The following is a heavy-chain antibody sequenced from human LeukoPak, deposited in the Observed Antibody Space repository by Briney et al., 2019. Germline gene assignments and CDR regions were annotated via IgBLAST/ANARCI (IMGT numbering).Heavy chain of an antibody. D-gene: IGHD1-26*01. J-gene: IGHJ5*02. CDR1: GGSFSGYY. CDR2: INHSGST. Sequence: SETLSLTCAVYGGSFSGYYWSWIRQPPGKGLEWIGEINHSGSTNYNPSLKSRVTISVDTSKNQFSLKLSSVTAADTAVYYCARQLGRDLNWFDPWGQGTLVTVSS. CDR3: ARQLGRDLNWFDP. V-gene: IGHV4-34*01.